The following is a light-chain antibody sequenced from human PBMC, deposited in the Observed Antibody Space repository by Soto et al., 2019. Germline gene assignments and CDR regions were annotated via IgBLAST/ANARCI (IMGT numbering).Light chain of an antibody. J-gene: IGKJ2*01. CDR3: QQYDTSPYT. Sequence: EIVMTQSPATLSVPPGERATLSCRASQSVSSNLAWYQQKPGQTPRLLIYGTSNRATGIPDRFSGSGSGTDFTLTISRLEPEDFAVYYCQQYDTSPYTFGQGTKVDIK. CDR2: GTS. V-gene: IGKV3D-15*02. CDR1: QSVSSN.